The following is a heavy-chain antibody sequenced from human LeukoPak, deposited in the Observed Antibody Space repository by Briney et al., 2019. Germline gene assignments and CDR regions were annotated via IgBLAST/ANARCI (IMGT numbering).Heavy chain of an antibody. J-gene: IGHJ4*02. Sequence: GGSLRLSCAASGFIFSSYAMSWVRQAPGKGLEWVSAISGSRGTTYYADSVKGRFTISRDNSKNTLYLQMNSLRAEDTAVYYCARDRGIAVAGTEFDYWGQGTLVTVSS. D-gene: IGHD6-19*01. CDR3: ARDRGIAVAGTEFDY. V-gene: IGHV3-23*01. CDR2: ISGSRGTT. CDR1: GFIFSSYA.